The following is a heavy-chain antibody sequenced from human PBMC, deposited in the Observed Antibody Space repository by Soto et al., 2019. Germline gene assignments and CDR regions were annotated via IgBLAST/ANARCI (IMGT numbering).Heavy chain of an antibody. Sequence: QVHLVQSGAEVKEPGASVKVSCKASGYTFRNYAITWVRQAPGQGLEWMGWINTYKGDTNYAHKFQGRVIMTTDTSTSTAYMELRSLSSDXTAXXXXXRXXDFWSGRKLNWFDSWGQGTLVTVSX. J-gene: IGHJ5*01. CDR2: INTYKGDT. CDR1: GYTFRNYA. D-gene: IGHD3-3*01. CDR3: XRXXDFWSGRKLNWFDS. V-gene: IGHV1-18*02.